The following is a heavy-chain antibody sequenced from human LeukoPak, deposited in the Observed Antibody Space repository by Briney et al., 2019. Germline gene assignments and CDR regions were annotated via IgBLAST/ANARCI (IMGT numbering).Heavy chain of an antibody. Sequence: GGSLRLSCAASGFTFSTYNMNWVRQAPGKGLEWVSGVSGGGGTTYYADSVKGRFTISRDNSKNTLYLQMNSLRAEDTAVYYCAKRMSSGSYYSAFDIWGQGTMVTVSS. D-gene: IGHD1-26*01. V-gene: IGHV3-23*01. CDR2: VSGGGGTT. CDR1: GFTFSTYN. J-gene: IGHJ3*02. CDR3: AKRMSSGSYYSAFDI.